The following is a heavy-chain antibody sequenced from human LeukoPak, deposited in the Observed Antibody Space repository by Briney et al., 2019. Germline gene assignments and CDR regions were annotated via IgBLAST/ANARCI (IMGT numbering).Heavy chain of an antibody. CDR1: GFTVSSNY. V-gene: IGHV3-23*01. D-gene: IGHD3-22*01. CDR3: AKLGPDTMIVVVTLFDY. CDR2: ISGSGGST. J-gene: IGHJ4*02. Sequence: PGGSLRLSCAASGFTVSSNYMSWVRQAPGKGLEWVSAISGSGGSTYYADSVKGRFTISRDNSKNTLYLQMNSLRAEDTAVYYCAKLGPDTMIVVVTLFDYWGQGTLVTVSS.